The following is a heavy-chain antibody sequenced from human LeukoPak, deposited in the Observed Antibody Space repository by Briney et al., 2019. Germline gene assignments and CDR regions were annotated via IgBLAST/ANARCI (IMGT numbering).Heavy chain of an antibody. CDR2: IYYSGST. D-gene: IGHD2-15*01. Sequence: PSETLSLTCAVSGGSISSYYWSWIRQPPGKGLEWIGYIYYSGSTNYNPSLKSRVTISVDTSKNQFSLKLSSVTAADTAVYYCARSPRYCSGGSCYFDYWDQGTLVTVSS. CDR1: GGSISSYY. CDR3: ARSPRYCSGGSCYFDY. V-gene: IGHV4-59*01. J-gene: IGHJ4*02.